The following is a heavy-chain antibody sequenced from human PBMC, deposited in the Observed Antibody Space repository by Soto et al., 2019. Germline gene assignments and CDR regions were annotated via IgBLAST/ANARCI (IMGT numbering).Heavy chain of an antibody. J-gene: IGHJ5*02. CDR1: GDTFTSYY. CDR2: INPNGGSI. V-gene: IGHV1-46*01. Sequence: QVRLVQSGAEVKAPGASVKVSCKAPGDTFTSYYMHWVRQAPGHGLEWMGVINPNGGSIRFAQKLQGRVTMTRDTSRSTVYMELRGLTSEETAVYYCARSSWGVYGIIIEGTTWLAPWGQGTLVTVSS. D-gene: IGHD3-10*01. CDR3: ARSSWGVYGIIIEGTTWLAP.